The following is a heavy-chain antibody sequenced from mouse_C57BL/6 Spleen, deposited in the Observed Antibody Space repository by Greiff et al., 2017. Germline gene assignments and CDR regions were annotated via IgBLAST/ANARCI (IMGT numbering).Heavy chain of an antibody. CDR3: TTVYYYGSTLFAY. V-gene: IGHV14-1*01. Sequence: VQLKQSGAELVRPGASVKLSCTASGFNIKDYYMHWVKQRPEQGLEWIGRIDPEDGDTEYAPKFQGKATMTADTSSNTAYLQLSSLTSEDTAVYYCTTVYYYGSTLFAYWGQGTLVTVSA. D-gene: IGHD1-1*01. CDR2: IDPEDGDT. CDR1: GFNIKDYY. J-gene: IGHJ3*01.